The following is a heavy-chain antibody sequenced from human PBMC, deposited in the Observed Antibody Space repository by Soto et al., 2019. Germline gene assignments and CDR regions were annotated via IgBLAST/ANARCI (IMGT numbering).Heavy chain of an antibody. D-gene: IGHD1-1*01. CDR2: IRSKAYGGTT. Sequence: GGSLRLSCTASGFTFGDYAMSWFRQAPGKGLEWVGFIRSKAYGGTTEYAASVKGRFTISRDDSKSIAYLQMNSLKTEDTAVYYCTRDGYFPYYYYYGMDVWGQGTTVTAP. J-gene: IGHJ6*02. CDR3: TRDGYFPYYYYYGMDV. V-gene: IGHV3-49*03. CDR1: GFTFGDYA.